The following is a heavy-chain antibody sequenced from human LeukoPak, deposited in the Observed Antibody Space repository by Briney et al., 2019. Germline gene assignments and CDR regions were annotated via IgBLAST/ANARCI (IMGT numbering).Heavy chain of an antibody. D-gene: IGHD3-22*01. CDR3: ARGYYYDSSGYYCHYYYMDV. V-gene: IGHV1-69*13. CDR1: GGTFSSYA. CDR2: IIPIFGTA. J-gene: IGHJ6*03. Sequence: SVKVSCKASGGTFSSYAISWVRQAPGQGLEWMGGIIPIFGTANYAQKFQGRVTITADESTSTAYMELSSLRSEDTAVYYCARGYYYDSSGYYCHYYYMDVWGKGTTVTVSS.